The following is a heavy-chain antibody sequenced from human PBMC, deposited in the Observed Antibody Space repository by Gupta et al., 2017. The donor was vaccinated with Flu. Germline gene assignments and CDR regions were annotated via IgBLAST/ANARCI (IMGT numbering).Heavy chain of an antibody. J-gene: IGHJ4*02. V-gene: IGHV3-74*03. CDR1: YY. CDR3: ATVTSGC. CDR2: INPDGSST. Sequence: YYLQWVCQAPGKGLVWVSRINPDGSSTTYAESVKGRFTISRDNAKNTLYLQMNSLGDDDTAVYYCATVTSGCWGQGTLVTVSS. D-gene: IGHD4-17*01.